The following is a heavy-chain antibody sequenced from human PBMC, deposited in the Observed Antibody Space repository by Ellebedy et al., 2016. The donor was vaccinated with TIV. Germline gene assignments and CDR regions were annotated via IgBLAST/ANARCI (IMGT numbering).Heavy chain of an antibody. J-gene: IGHJ6*02. V-gene: IGHV3-11*04. Sequence: GESLKISXAASGFTFSDYYMSWIRQAPGKGLEWVSYISSSGSTIYYADSVKGRFTISRDNAKNSLYLQINSLRAEDTAVNYCASEAAMKVWGQGTTVTVAS. CDR2: ISSSGSTI. CDR1: GFTFSDYY. CDR3: ASEAAMKV.